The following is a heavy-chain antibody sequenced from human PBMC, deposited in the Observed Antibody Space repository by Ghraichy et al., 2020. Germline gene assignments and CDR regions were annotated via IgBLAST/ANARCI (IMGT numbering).Heavy chain of an antibody. CDR1: GFTFSSFW. Sequence: GGSLRLSCAASGFTFSSFWMHWVRQAPGKGLVWVSRISNDGNILTYAEYAKGRVTISRDNAKNTTYLQLTDLRVEETAVYYCGRFVNQYDSRGSGHWGQGTLVTVSS. V-gene: IGHV3-74*01. CDR3: GRFVNQYDSRGSGH. J-gene: IGHJ4*02. D-gene: IGHD3-16*01. CDR2: ISNDGNIL.